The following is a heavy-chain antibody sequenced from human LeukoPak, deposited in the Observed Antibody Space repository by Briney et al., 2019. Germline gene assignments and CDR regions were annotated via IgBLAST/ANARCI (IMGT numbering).Heavy chain of an antibody. Sequence: ASVKVSCKASRYTFTGYYMHWVRQAPGQGLEWMGWINPNSGGTNYAQKFQGRVTMTRDTSISTAYMELSRLRSDDTAVYYCARDRAAAAANDYYYMDVWGKGTTVTISS. CDR3: ARDRAAAAANDYYYMDV. CDR2: INPNSGGT. CDR1: RYTFTGYY. D-gene: IGHD6-13*01. J-gene: IGHJ6*03. V-gene: IGHV1-2*02.